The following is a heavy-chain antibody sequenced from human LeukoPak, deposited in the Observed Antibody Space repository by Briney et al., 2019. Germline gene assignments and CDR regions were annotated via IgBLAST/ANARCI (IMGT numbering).Heavy chain of an antibody. CDR2: INPNSGGT. J-gene: IGHJ3*02. CDR3: AREIMCSSTSCYTRDAFDI. D-gene: IGHD2-2*02. V-gene: IGHV1-2*02. CDR1: GYTFTGYY. Sequence: ASVKVSCKASGYTFTGYYMHWVRQAHGQGLEWMGWINPNSGGTNYAQKSQGRVTMTRDTSISTAYMELSRLRSDDTAVYYCAREIMCSSTSCYTRDAFDIWGQGTMVTVSS.